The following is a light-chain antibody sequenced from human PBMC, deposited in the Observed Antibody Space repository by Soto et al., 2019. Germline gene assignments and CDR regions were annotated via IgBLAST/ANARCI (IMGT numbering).Light chain of an antibody. V-gene: IGKV1-27*01. CDR3: QSCRNVPYI. CDR2: SAT. Sequence: IQVTQHPTTPSASTGDSVTITCRASHFISNFLAWYQLRPGKPPRLLIYSATTLHSGVPSRFRGSGVGTDFTLTISGLQPEDAGTYYCQSCRNVPYIFAQGSMVDIK. CDR1: HFISNF. J-gene: IGKJ2*01.